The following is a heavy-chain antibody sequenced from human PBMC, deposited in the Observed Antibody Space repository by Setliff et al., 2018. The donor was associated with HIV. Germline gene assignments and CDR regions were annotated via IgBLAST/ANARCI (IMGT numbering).Heavy chain of an antibody. CDR3: ARRSGYDWGGAYYYGMDV. CDR1: GYGFSNHW. V-gene: IGHV5-51*01. CDR2: IYPQDSDT. J-gene: IGHJ6*02. D-gene: IGHD5-12*01. Sequence: GESLKISCTGSGYGFSNHWIGWVRQMPGRGLEWMGIIYPQDSDTRYSPSFQGQVTISADKSISTAYLQWGSLKASDTAMYYCARRSGYDWGGAYYYGMDVWGQGTTVTVSS.